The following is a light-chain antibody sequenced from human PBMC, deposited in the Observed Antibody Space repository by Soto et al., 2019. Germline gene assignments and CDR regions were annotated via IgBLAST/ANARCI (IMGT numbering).Light chain of an antibody. V-gene: IGKV3-20*01. Sequence: EIVLTQSPGTLSVTPGERATLSCRASQSVSNNFLAWYQQKGGQAPRLLIYAASSGATGIPGRFSGSGSGTDFTLTNSRVEPGDSAVYYCQQYGSSPNTFGQGTKL. CDR3: QQYGSSPNT. CDR1: QSVSNNF. CDR2: AAS. J-gene: IGKJ2*01.